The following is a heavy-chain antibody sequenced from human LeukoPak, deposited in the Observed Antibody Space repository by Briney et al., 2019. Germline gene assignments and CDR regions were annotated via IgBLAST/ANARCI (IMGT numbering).Heavy chain of an antibody. V-gene: IGHV5-51*01. CDR2: IYPGDSDT. CDR1: GYTFTSYR. D-gene: IGHD7-27*01. Sequence: KVSCKASGYTFTSYRIGWVRQMPGKGLEWMGIIYPGDSDTKYSPSFQGQVTISADKSISTAYLQWSSLKASDTSMYYCARRWGTGDGFDIWGQGTMVTVSS. CDR3: ARRWGTGDGFDI. J-gene: IGHJ3*02.